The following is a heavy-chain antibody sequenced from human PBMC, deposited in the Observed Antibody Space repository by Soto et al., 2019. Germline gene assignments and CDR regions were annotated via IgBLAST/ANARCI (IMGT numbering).Heavy chain of an antibody. V-gene: IGHV3-9*01. Sequence: EVQLVESGGGLVQPGRSLRLSCAASGFSFDDYAMYWVRQAPGKGLEWVSGISWNSGSMVYADSVKGRFTISKDNAKKSLDLQMNSLRVEDTALYYCAKDLGEAYSRSWLFDHWGLGTLVTVSS. CDR2: ISWNSGSM. D-gene: IGHD6-13*01. CDR3: AKDLGEAYSRSWLFDH. J-gene: IGHJ4*02. CDR1: GFSFDDYA.